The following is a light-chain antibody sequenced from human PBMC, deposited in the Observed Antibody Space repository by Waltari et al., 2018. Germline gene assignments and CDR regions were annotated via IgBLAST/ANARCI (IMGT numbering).Light chain of an antibody. CDR3: QQGNSFPPT. J-gene: IGKJ1*01. CDR2: GAS. Sequence: DIQMTQSPSSVSASVGDRVTITCRASQGIGTWLAWYQQKPGKAPKVLIYGASTLLTGVPSRFSGSGSGTEFTLTITGLQPEDFATYFCQQGNSFPPTFGRWTRVEV. V-gene: IGKV1-12*01. CDR1: QGIGTW.